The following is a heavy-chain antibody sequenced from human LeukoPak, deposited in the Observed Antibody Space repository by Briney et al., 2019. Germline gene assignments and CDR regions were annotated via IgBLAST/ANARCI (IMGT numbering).Heavy chain of an antibody. D-gene: IGHD1-26*01. CDR3: ARAIVGATKPPFDY. Sequence: GGSLRLSCAASGFTFSSYWMSWVRQAPGKGLEWVANIKQDGSEKYYVDSVKGRFTISRDNAKNSLYLQMNSLRAEDTAVYYCARAIVGATKPPFDYWGQGTLVTVSS. V-gene: IGHV3-7*01. CDR1: GFTFSSYW. J-gene: IGHJ4*02. CDR2: IKQDGSEK.